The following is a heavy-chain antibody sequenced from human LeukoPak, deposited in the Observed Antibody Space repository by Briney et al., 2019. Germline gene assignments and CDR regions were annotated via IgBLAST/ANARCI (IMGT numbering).Heavy chain of an antibody. CDR3: ERDLFGPLDY. CDR1: GFTFSSYS. J-gene: IGHJ4*02. CDR2: ISSSSSTI. V-gene: IGHV3-48*01. Sequence: GGSLRLSCAASGFTFSSYSMNWVRQAPGKGLEWVSYISSSSSTIYYADSVKGRFPISRDNAKNSLYLQMNSLRVEDTAVYYCERDLFGPLDYWGQGPLVTVSS. D-gene: IGHD2-21*01.